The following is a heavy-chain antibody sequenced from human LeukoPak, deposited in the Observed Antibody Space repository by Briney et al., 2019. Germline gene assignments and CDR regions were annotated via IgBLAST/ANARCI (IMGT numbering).Heavy chain of an antibody. CDR1: GYTFTSYY. CDR2: IDTSNGAT. D-gene: IGHD1-14*01. J-gene: IGHJ4*02. CDR3: ASSKTDYYFDY. Sequence: GASVKVSCKASGYTFTSYYMHWVRQAPGQGLEWMGWIDTSNGATNYAQKFQGRVTISRDTSIGTAYMELTNLISDDTAIYYCASSKTDYYFDYWGQGTLVTVSS. V-gene: IGHV1-2*02.